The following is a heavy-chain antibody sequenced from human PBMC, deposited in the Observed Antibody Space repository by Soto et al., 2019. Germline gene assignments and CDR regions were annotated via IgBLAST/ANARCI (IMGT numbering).Heavy chain of an antibody. D-gene: IGHD6-19*01. V-gene: IGHV3-7*01. J-gene: IGHJ4*02. Sequence: DSVKGRFTISRDNAKNSLYLQMNSLRAEDTAIYFCARGSGTGLYTQYYFDYWGQGTLVTASS. CDR3: ARGSGTGLYTQYYFDY.